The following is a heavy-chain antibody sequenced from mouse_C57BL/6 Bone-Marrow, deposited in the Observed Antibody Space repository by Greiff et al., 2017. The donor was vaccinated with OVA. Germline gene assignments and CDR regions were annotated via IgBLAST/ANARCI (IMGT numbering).Heavy chain of an antibody. CDR2: IDPSDSYT. V-gene: IGHV1-69*01. CDR3: ARLNEGFAY. CDR1: GYTFTSYW. J-gene: IGHJ3*01. Sequence: VKLQESGAELVMPGASVKLSCKASGYTFTSYWMHWVKQRPGQGLEWIGEIDPSDSYTNYNQKFKGKSTLTVDKSSSTAYMQLSSLTSEDSAVYYCARLNEGFAYWGQGTLVTVSA.